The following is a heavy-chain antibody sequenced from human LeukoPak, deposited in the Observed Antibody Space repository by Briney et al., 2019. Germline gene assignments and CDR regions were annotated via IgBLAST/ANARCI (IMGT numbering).Heavy chain of an antibody. Sequence: GGSLRLSCAASGFTFSSYSMNWVRQAPGKGLEWVSSISSSSSYIYYADSVKGRFTISRDNAKNSLYLQMNSLRAEDTAVYYCARDSSGWFYFAYWGQGTLVTVSS. CDR3: ARDSSGWFYFAY. CDR1: GFTFSSYS. D-gene: IGHD6-19*01. V-gene: IGHV3-21*01. J-gene: IGHJ4*02. CDR2: ISSSSSYI.